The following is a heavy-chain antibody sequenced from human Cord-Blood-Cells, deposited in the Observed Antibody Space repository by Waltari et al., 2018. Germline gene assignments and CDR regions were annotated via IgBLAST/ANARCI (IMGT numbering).Heavy chain of an antibody. Sequence: QVQLQESGPGLVKPSQTLSLTCTVSGGSISSGGYYWSWIRPHPGKGLEWIGYIYYSGSTYYNPSLKSRVTISVDTSKNQFSLKLSSVTAADTAVYYCARGGCSSTSCYPFDYWGQGTLVTVSS. V-gene: IGHV4-31*03. CDR1: GGSISSGGYY. CDR2: IYYSGST. D-gene: IGHD2-2*01. J-gene: IGHJ4*02. CDR3: ARGGCSSTSCYPFDY.